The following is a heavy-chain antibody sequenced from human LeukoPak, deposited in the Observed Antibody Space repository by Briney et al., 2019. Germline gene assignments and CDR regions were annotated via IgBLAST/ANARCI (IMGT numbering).Heavy chain of an antibody. J-gene: IGHJ6*03. CDR2: INPNSGGT. Sequence: ASVKVSCKASGYTFTGYYMHWVRQAPGQRLEWMGWINPNSGGTNYAQKFQGRVTMTRDTSISTAYMELSRLRSDDTAVYYCANLGGLDNWYMDVWGKGTTVTVSS. CDR1: GYTFTGYY. CDR3: ANLGGLDNWYMDV. V-gene: IGHV1-2*02. D-gene: IGHD3-22*01.